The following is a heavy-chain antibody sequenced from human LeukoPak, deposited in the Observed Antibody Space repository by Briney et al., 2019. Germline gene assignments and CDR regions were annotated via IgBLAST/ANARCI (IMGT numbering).Heavy chain of an antibody. V-gene: IGHV3-74*01. J-gene: IGHJ4*02. CDR1: GFTFSNYW. CDR3: AKDLHYGSADY. D-gene: IGHD3-10*01. Sequence: GGSLRLSCAASGFTFSNYWMHWVRQDPGKGLVWVSFINPDGSTTNYADSVKGRFTISRDNAENALYLQMNSLRAEDTAVYYCAKDLHYGSADYWGQGTLVTVSS. CDR2: INPDGSTT.